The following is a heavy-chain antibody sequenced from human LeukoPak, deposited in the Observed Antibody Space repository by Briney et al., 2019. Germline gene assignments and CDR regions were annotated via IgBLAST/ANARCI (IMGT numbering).Heavy chain of an antibody. CDR1: GFTFSNYG. J-gene: IGHJ4*02. D-gene: IGHD1-14*01. CDR2: ISYGGSNK. Sequence: GGSLRLSCAASGFTFSNYGMHWVRQAPGKGLEWVAVISYGGSNKYYADSVKGRFTISRDNAKNSVYLQMNSLRAEDTAVYYCAREGRYYFDYWGQGTLVTVSS. CDR3: AREGRYYFDY. V-gene: IGHV3-30*03.